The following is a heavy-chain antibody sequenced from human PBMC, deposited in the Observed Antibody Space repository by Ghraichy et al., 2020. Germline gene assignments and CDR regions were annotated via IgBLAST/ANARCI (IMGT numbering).Heavy chain of an antibody. CDR3: ARDPVEMATITLDY. CDR1: GFTFSSYS. D-gene: IGHD5-24*01. V-gene: IGHV3-48*02. J-gene: IGHJ4*02. Sequence: GSLRLSCAASGFTFSSYSMNWVRQAPGKGLEWVSYISSSSSTIYYADSVKGRFTISRDNAKNSLYLQMNSLRDEDTAVYYCARDPVEMATITLDYWGQGTLVTVSS. CDR2: ISSSSSTI.